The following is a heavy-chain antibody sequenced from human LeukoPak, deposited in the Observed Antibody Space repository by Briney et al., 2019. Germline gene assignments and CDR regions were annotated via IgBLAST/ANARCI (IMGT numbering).Heavy chain of an antibody. J-gene: IGHJ4*02. CDR3: AREGARRDGYNSGLDY. Sequence: PGRSLRLSCAASGFTFSSYVMHWVRQAPGKGLEWVAVILFDGSNKYYADSVKGRFTISRDNSKNTLYLQVNSLRAKDTAVYYCAREGARRDGYNSGLDYWGQGTLVTVSS. V-gene: IGHV3-30*04. CDR1: GFTFSSYV. CDR2: ILFDGSNK. D-gene: IGHD5-24*01.